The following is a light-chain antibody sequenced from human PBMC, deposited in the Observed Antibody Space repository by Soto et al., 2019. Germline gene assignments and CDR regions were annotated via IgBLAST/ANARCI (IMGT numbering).Light chain of an antibody. CDR1: QSVSSSY. J-gene: IGKJ5*01. CDR2: GAS. Sequence: EIVLTQSPGTLSLSPGERATVSCGASQSVSSSYLAWYQQKPGQAPRLLIYGASTRATGIPATFSGSGSGTQFTLTISSLQSEDFAVYYCQQYNNWPAITFGQGTRLEIK. V-gene: IGKV3D-15*01. CDR3: QQYNNWPAIT.